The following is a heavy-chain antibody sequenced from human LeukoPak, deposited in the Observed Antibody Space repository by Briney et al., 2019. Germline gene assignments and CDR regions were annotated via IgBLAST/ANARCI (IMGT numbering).Heavy chain of an antibody. Sequence: SVKVSCKASGGTFSSYAISWVRQAPGQGLEWMGGIIPIFGTANYAQKFQGRVTITTDESTSTAYMELSSLRSEDTAVYYCAREQLNDYGDSPNWFDPWGQGTLVTVSS. CDR3: AREQLNDYGDSPNWFDP. V-gene: IGHV1-69*05. D-gene: IGHD4-17*01. J-gene: IGHJ5*02. CDR2: IIPIFGTA. CDR1: GGTFSSYA.